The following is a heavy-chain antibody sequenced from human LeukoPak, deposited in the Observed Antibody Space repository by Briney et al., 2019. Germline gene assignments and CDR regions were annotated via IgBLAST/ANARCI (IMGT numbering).Heavy chain of an antibody. CDR1: GFVVSDNY. Sequence: PGGSLRLSCAASGFVVSDNYVSWVRQAPGKGLEWISIIYSGNHTSYTDSVKGRFIISRDNSKNMAYLQMNSLRPDDTAVYYCAREGVATAGTAYDYWGQGTLVTVSS. CDR2: IYSGNHT. J-gene: IGHJ4*02. V-gene: IGHV3-66*01. D-gene: IGHD3-3*01. CDR3: AREGVATAGTAYDY.